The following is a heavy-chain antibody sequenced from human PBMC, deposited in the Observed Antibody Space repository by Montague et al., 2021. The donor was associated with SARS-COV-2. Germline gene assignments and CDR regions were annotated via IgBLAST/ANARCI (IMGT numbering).Heavy chain of an antibody. D-gene: IGHD6-6*01. CDR3: ARSRANVPSRPGFDY. CDR1: GASVASGNFY. CDR2: IYYTGHI. V-gene: IGHV4-61*01. J-gene: IGHJ4*02. Sequence: SESLSLTCTVSGASVASGNFYWSWIRQPPGKGLEWIGYIYYTGHINYNPSLESRVTMPVDPSKNQFSLTLTSVTAADTAVYYCARSRANVPSRPGFDYWGQGALVTVSS.